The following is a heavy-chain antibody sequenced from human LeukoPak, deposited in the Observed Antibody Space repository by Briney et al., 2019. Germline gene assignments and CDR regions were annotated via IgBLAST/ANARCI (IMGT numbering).Heavy chain of an antibody. CDR3: ARDPEQWLVLAEYFQH. D-gene: IGHD6-19*01. V-gene: IGHV3-7*01. CDR2: IKQDRSEK. Sequence: GGSLRLSCAASGFTFTKYWMSWVRQAPGKGLELVANIKQDRSEKYYVDSVKGRFTISRDNAKNSLYLQMNRLRAEDTAVYYCARDPEQWLVLAEYFQHWGQGTLVTVSS. CDR1: GFTFTKYW. J-gene: IGHJ1*01.